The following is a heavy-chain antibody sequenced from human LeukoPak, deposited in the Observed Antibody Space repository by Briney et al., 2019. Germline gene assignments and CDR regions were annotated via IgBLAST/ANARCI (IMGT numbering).Heavy chain of an antibody. CDR3: ARGIGMGSVLMMHGNIDV. CDR2: INTNTGNP. CDR1: GYTFTTYA. J-gene: IGHJ6*03. V-gene: IGHV7-4-1*02. D-gene: IGHD2-8*01. Sequence: ASVKVSCKASGYTFTTYAINWVRQAPGQGLEWMGWINTNTGNPTYAQGFTGRFVFSLDTSVSTAYLQISSLKAEDTAVYYCARGIGMGSVLMMHGNIDVWGKGTTVTVSS.